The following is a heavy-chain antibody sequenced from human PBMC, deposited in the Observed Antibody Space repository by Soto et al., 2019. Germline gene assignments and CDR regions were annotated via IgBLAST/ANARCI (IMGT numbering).Heavy chain of an antibody. V-gene: IGHV3-23*01. CDR2: ISGGGSI. Sequence: EVQLLESGGGSVQPGGSLRLSCAASGFTFSSYAMSWVRQAPGKGLEWVSAISGGGSINYAESVKGRFTISSDNSNNTLYFQMNILRVEDTAVYYCARRSGWHFDYWGQGTLVTVSS. D-gene: IGHD6-19*01. CDR3: ARRSGWHFDY. CDR1: GFTFSSYA. J-gene: IGHJ4*02.